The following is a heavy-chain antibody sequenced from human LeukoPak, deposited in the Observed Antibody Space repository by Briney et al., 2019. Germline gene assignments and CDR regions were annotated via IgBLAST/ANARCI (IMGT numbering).Heavy chain of an antibody. J-gene: IGHJ4*02. D-gene: IGHD2-2*02. CDR2: IKQDGSEK. Sequence: GGSLRLSCAASGFTFSTYWMSWVRQAPGKGLEWVANIKQDGSEKYYVDSVKGRFTISRDNAKNSLYLQMNSLRAEDTAVYYCAREAAYCSSTSCYSWLFDYWGQGTLVTVSS. CDR3: AREAAYCSSTSCYSWLFDY. CDR1: GFTFSTYW. V-gene: IGHV3-7*01.